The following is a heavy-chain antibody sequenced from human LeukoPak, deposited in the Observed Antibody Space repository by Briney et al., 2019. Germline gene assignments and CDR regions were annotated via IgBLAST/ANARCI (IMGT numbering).Heavy chain of an antibody. CDR1: GYTFTGYY. V-gene: IGHV1-2*02. D-gene: IGHD3-22*01. Sequence: ASVKVSCKASGYTFTGYYMHWVRQAPGQGLEWMGWINPNSGGTNYAQKFQGRVTMTRDTSISTAYMELSRLRSDDTAVYYCARDSLPWYYYDSSGYYHNWFDPWGQGTLATVSS. CDR3: ARDSLPWYYYDSSGYYHNWFDP. J-gene: IGHJ5*02. CDR2: INPNSGGT.